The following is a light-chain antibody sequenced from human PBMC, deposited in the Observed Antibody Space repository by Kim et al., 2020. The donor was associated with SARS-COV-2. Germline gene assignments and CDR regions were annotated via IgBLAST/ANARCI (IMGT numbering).Light chain of an antibody. J-gene: IGKJ2*01. V-gene: IGKV3-11*01. CDR1: QSVSSY. CDR2: DAS. CDR3: QQRSNWLFT. Sequence: EIVLTQSPATLSLSPGERATLSCRASQSVSSYLVWYQQKPGQAPRLLIYDASNRATGIPARFSGSGSGTDFTLTISSLEREDFAVYYCQQRSNWLFTFGQGTKLEI.